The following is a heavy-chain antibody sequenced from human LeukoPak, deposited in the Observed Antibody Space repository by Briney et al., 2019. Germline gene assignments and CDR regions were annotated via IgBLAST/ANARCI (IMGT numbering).Heavy chain of an antibody. Sequence: GGSLRLSCAASGFTFSSYAMHWVRQAPGKGLEWVAVISYDGSNKYYADSVKGRFTLSRDNSNNTLYLQMNSLRVEDTAVYYCAKHTEIWYYYYGMDVWGQGATVTVSS. V-gene: IGHV3-30-3*02. J-gene: IGHJ6*02. CDR2: ISYDGSNK. CDR3: AKHTEIWYYYYGMDV. CDR1: GFTFSSYA. D-gene: IGHD1-14*01.